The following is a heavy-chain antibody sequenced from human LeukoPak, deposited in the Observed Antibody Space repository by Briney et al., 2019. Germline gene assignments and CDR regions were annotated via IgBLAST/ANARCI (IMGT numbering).Heavy chain of an antibody. CDR3: AKVTNYDSFYYYGMDV. D-gene: IGHD3-3*01. V-gene: IGHV3-30*18. CDR1: GFTFSSFG. J-gene: IGHJ6*04. Sequence: PGRSLRLSCEASGFTFSSFGMHWVRQAPGKGLEWVAVISYDGSHEYYADSVKGRFTISRDNSKNTLCLQTDSLRAEDTAVYYCAKVTNYDSFYYYGMDVWGKGTTVTVSS. CDR2: ISYDGSHE.